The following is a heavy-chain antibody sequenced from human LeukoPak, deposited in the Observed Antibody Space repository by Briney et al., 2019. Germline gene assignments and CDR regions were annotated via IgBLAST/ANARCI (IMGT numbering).Heavy chain of an antibody. Sequence: GASLKISCKGSGSNFTSYWISWVRQMPGKGLEWMGRIDPSDSYTTYSPSFQGHVTMLADKSISTAYMQWSSLKASDTAMYYCTRLQYYYDSGAFRYFDYWGQGSLVTVSS. CDR2: IDPSDSYT. J-gene: IGHJ4*02. CDR3: TRLQYYYDSGAFRYFDY. V-gene: IGHV5-10-1*01. D-gene: IGHD3-22*01. CDR1: GSNFTSYW.